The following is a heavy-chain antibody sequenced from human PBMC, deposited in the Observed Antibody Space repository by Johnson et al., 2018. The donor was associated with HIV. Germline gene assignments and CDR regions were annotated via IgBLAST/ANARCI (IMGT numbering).Heavy chain of an antibody. Sequence: VQLVESGGGVVQPGRSLRLSCAASGFTFSTYAMHWVRQAPGKGLEWVAVISFDGRNKFYADSARGRFTLSRDNSKNTLYLQVNSLKPEYTAVYYCARNTEDRVYGGVSNGAFDLWGQGTVVTVSS. CDR1: GFTFSTYA. CDR3: ARNTEDRVYGGVSNGAFDL. V-gene: IGHV3-30*04. D-gene: IGHD4-23*01. CDR2: ISFDGRNK. J-gene: IGHJ3*01.